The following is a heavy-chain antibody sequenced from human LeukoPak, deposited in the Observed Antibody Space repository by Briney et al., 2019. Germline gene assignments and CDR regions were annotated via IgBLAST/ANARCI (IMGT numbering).Heavy chain of an antibody. CDR1: GGSISSSSYY. Sequence: SETLSLTCTVSGGSISSSSYYWGWIRQPPGKGLEWIGSIYYSGSTYYNPSLKSLVTISVDTSKNQFSLKLSSVTAADTAVYYCARQGSSSLYFEGLGPLSYWGQGTLVTVSS. V-gene: IGHV4-39*01. CDR3: ARQGSSSLYFEGLGPLSY. CDR2: IYYSGST. J-gene: IGHJ4*02. D-gene: IGHD6-13*01.